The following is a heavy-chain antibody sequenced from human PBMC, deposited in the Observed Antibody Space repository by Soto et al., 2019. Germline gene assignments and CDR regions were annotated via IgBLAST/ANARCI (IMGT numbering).Heavy chain of an antibody. D-gene: IGHD6-13*01. CDR2: FDPEDGET. CDR3: ATPHISSWKTYYFDY. CDR1: GYTLTELS. Sequence: ASVKVSCKVSGYTLTELSMHWVRQAPGKGLEWMGGFDPEDGETIYAQKFQGRVTMTEDTSTDTAYMELSSLRSEDTAVYYCATPHISSWKTYYFDYWGQGTLVTVSS. J-gene: IGHJ4*02. V-gene: IGHV1-24*01.